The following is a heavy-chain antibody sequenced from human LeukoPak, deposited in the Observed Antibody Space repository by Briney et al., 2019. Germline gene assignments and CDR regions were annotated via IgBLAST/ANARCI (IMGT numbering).Heavy chain of an antibody. CDR3: ARGGRYDDGYYYYMDV. CDR2: IYYSGST. CDR1: GGSISSSSCY. Sequence: SETLSLTCTVSGGSISSSSCYWGWIRQPPGKGLEWIGSIYYSGSTYYNPSLKSRVTISVDTSKNQFSLKLSSVTAADTAVYYCARGGRYDDGYYYYMDVWGKGTTVTVSS. V-gene: IGHV4-39*07. J-gene: IGHJ6*03. D-gene: IGHD3-16*01.